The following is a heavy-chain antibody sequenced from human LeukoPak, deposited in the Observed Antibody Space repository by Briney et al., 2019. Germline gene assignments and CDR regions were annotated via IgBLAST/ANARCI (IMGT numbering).Heavy chain of an antibody. CDR1: GGSFSGYY. CDR2: INHSGST. Sequence: PSETLSLTCAVYGGSFSGYYWSWIRQPPGKGLEWIGEINHSGSTNYNPSLKSRVTISVDTSKNQFSLKLSSVTAADTAVYYCASSSKNYDFWSGTQYNWFDPWGQGTLVTVSS. V-gene: IGHV4-34*01. J-gene: IGHJ5*02. D-gene: IGHD3-3*01. CDR3: ASSSKNYDFWSGTQYNWFDP.